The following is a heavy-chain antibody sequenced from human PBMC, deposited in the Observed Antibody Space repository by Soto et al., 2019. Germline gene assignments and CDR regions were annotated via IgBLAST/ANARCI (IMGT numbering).Heavy chain of an antibody. Sequence: VESGGGVVQPGRSLRLSCAASGFTFSSYAMHWVRQAPGKGLEWVAVISYDGSNKYYADSVKGRFTISRDNSKNTLYLQMNSLRAEDTAVYYCARATSGWYKEAFDIWGKGTMVTVSS. CDR2: ISYDGSNK. D-gene: IGHD6-19*01. V-gene: IGHV3-30-3*01. CDR3: ARATSGWYKEAFDI. CDR1: GFTFSSYA. J-gene: IGHJ3*02.